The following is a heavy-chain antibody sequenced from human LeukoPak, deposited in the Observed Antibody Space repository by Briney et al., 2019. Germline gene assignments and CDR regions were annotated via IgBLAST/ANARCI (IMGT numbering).Heavy chain of an antibody. V-gene: IGHV3-30-3*01. CDR1: GFTFSSYA. CDR3: AREYGSSPSLLDY. CDR2: ISYDGSNK. J-gene: IGHJ4*02. Sequence: GRSLRLSCAASGFTFSSYAMHWVRQAPGKGLEWVAVISYDGSNKYYADSVKGRFTISRDNSKNTLYLQMNSLRAEDTAVNYCAREYGSSPSLLDYWGQGTLVTVSS. D-gene: IGHD6-6*01.